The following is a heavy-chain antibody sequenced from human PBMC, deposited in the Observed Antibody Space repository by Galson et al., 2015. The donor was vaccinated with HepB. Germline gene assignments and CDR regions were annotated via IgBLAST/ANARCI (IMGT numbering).Heavy chain of an antibody. Sequence: SLRLSCAGSGFTFRDYWMSWVRQAPGKGLEGVANRKEDGSEKYYVDSVKGRFTISRDNAKNSLFLYMANLRAEDTGVYFGARDREAAGGGDWFDPWGQGTLVTVSS. CDR2: RKEDGSEK. D-gene: IGHD6-13*01. V-gene: IGHV3-7*01. CDR1: GFTFRDYW. CDR3: ARDREAAGGGDWFDP. J-gene: IGHJ5*02.